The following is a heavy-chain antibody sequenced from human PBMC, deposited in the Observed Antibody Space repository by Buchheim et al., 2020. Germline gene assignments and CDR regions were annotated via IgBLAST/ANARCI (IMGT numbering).Heavy chain of an antibody. Sequence: QLQLQESGSGLVKPSQTLSLTCAVYGGSFSGYFWSWIRQPPGKGLEWIGEINHSGSTNYNPSLKSRVTISVDTSKNQFSLKLSSVTAADTAVYYCARGDFNSGSYRLRGNLDYWGQGTL. J-gene: IGHJ4*02. D-gene: IGHD1-26*01. CDR3: ARGDFNSGSYRLRGNLDY. V-gene: IGHV4-34*09. CDR2: INHSGST. CDR1: GGSFSGYF.